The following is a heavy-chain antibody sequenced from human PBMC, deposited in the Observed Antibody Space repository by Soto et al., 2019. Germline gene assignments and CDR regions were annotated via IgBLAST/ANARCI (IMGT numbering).Heavy chain of an antibody. D-gene: IGHD3-16*02. V-gene: IGHV1-8*01. Sequence: QVQLVQSGAEVKKPGASVKVSCKASGYTFTSYDINWVRQATGQGLEWMGWMNPNSGNTGYAQKSQGRITMTRNTSVGTADMELSSLRSEDTAVYYCAREYYDYVWGSYRQPVDYWGQGTLVTVSS. J-gene: IGHJ4*02. CDR3: AREYYDYVWGSYRQPVDY. CDR2: MNPNSGNT. CDR1: GYTFTSYD.